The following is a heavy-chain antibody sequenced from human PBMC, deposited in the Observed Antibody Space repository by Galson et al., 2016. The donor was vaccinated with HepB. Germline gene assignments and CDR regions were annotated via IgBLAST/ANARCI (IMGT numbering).Heavy chain of an antibody. D-gene: IGHD3-10*01. CDR2: IYSGGST. CDR3: ARGKDKWYDYLIF. Sequence: SLRLSCAASGFTASDTSMTWVRQAPGKGLEWNSLIYSGGSTYYADSVKGRFTISRDDSKNMVYLQMNSLRVEDTAVYYCARGKDKWYDYLIFWGQGTLVAVSS. CDR1: GFTASDTS. V-gene: IGHV3-53*01. J-gene: IGHJ1*01.